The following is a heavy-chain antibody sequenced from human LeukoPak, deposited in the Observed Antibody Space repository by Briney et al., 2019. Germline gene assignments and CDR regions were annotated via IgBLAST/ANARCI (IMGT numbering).Heavy chain of an antibody. J-gene: IGHJ4*02. D-gene: IGHD3-3*01. V-gene: IGHV4-4*07. CDR3: ARMGGSGYYFPLSY. CDR2: ILASGST. Sequence: NTSETLSLTCTVSGGSIGYYSWSWIRQPAGKGLEWIGRILASGSTNYNPSLKSRVTISVDTSKNQFSLKLSSVTAADTAVYYCARMGGSGYYFPLSYWGQGTLVTVSS. CDR1: GGSIGYYS.